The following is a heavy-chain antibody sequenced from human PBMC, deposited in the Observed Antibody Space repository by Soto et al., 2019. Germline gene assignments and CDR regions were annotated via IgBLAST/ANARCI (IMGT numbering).Heavy chain of an antibody. CDR1: GGSISSYY. J-gene: IGHJ5*02. CDR3: ARLDGSLNWFDP. V-gene: IGHV4-59*01. Sequence: ETLSLTCTVSGGSISSYYWSWIRQPPGKGLEWIGYMYYSGSTNYNPSLKSRVTISIDTSKKQFSLKLSSVTAADTAVYYCARLDGSLNWFDPWGQGTLVTVSS. D-gene: IGHD3-10*01. CDR2: MYYSGST.